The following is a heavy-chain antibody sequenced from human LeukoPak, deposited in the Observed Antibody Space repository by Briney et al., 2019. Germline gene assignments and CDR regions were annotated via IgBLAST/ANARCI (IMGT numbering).Heavy chain of an antibody. J-gene: IGHJ4*02. CDR3: ARDEGGSGSYNDY. Sequence: GGSLRLSCAASGFTFSNYWMSWVRQAPGKGLEWVANIKQDRSEKYYVDSVKGRFTISRDNAKNSLYLQMNSLRAEDTAVYYCARDEGGSGSYNDYWGQGTLVTVSS. V-gene: IGHV3-7*01. D-gene: IGHD3-10*01. CDR1: GFTFSNYW. CDR2: IKQDRSEK.